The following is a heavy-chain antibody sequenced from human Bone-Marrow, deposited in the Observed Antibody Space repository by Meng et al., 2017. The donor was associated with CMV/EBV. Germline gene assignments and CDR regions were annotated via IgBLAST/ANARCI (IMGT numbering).Heavy chain of an antibody. CDR1: GYTFTSYG. V-gene: IGHV1-18*01. J-gene: IGHJ4*02. CDR3: ARFSLPQQLVPEDY. D-gene: IGHD6-13*01. CDR2: ISAYNGNT. Sequence: ASVKVSCKASGYTFTSYGISWVRQAPGQGLEWMGWISAYNGNTNYAQKLQGRVTMTTDTSTSTAYMELRSLRAEDTAVYYCARFSLPQQLVPEDYWGQGTLVTVSS.